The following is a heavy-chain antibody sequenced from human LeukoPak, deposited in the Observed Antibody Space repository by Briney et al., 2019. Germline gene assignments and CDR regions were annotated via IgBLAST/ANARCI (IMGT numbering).Heavy chain of an antibody. Sequence: AETLSLTCSVSGGSISSLYWSWIRQPPGKGLEWIGYIYYTGSTNYNPSLKSRVTMFVDMSKNQFSLRLSSVTAEDTAVYYCARHRAYSSSSPFDYWGQGTLVTVPS. V-gene: IGHV4-59*08. CDR3: ARHRAYSSSSPFDY. CDR2: IYYTGST. D-gene: IGHD6-6*01. CDR1: GGSISSLY. J-gene: IGHJ4*02.